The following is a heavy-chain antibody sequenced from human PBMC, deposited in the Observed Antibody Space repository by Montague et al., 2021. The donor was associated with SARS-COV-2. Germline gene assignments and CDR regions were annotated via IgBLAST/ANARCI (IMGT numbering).Heavy chain of an antibody. CDR1: GGSISSYY. CDR3: ARGRDGYYHRSALFDY. J-gene: IGHJ4*02. V-gene: IGHV4-59*01. Sequence: SETLSLTCTVSGGSISSYYWSWIRQPPGKGLEWIGYIYYSGSTNYNPSLKSRGTISVDTSKSQFSLKLTSVTAADTAVYYCARGRDGYYHRSALFDYWGKGTLVNVS. CDR2: IYYSGST. D-gene: IGHD3-22*01.